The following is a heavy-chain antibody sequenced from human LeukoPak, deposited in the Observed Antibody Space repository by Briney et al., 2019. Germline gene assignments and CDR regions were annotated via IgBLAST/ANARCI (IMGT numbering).Heavy chain of an antibody. D-gene: IGHD6-25*01. CDR3: ARGRGSPPLKHRRIAAQEAFDI. CDR1: GGSFSGYY. V-gene: IGHV4-34*01. J-gene: IGHJ3*02. Sequence: SETLSLTCAVYGGSFSGYYWSWIRQPPGKGLEWIGEINHSGSTNYNPSLKSRVTISVDTSKNQFSLKLSSVTAADTAVYYCARGRGSPPLKHRRIAAQEAFDIWGQGTMVTVSS. CDR2: INHSGST.